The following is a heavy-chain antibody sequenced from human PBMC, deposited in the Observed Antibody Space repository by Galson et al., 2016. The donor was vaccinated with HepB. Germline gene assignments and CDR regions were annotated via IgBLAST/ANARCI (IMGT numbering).Heavy chain of an antibody. CDR2: INADNGDT. D-gene: IGHD3-22*01. V-gene: IGHV1-3*01. CDR3: AKSYYEPREMPDY. CDR1: GYTFTNYA. J-gene: IGHJ4*02. Sequence: SVKVSCKASGYTFTNYAIHWVRQAPGQRLEWMGWINADNGDTKFSQRFQGRVTITRDTSANTAYMDLNSLRAEDTALYYCAKSYYEPREMPDYWGQGTLVTVSS.